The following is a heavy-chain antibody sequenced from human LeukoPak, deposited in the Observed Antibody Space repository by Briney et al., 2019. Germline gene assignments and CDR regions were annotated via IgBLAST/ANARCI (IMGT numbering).Heavy chain of an antibody. CDR3: ATEGPRRAVVVPAGGYYYYYGMDV. V-gene: IGHV1-24*01. D-gene: IGHD2-2*01. CDR1: GYTLTELS. Sequence: GASVKVSCKVSGYTLTELSMHWVRQAPGKGLEWMGGFDPEDGETIYAQKFQGRITMTEDTSTDTAYMELSSLRSEDTAVYYCATEGPRRAVVVPAGGYYYYYGMDVWGQGTTVTVSS. CDR2: FDPEDGET. J-gene: IGHJ6*02.